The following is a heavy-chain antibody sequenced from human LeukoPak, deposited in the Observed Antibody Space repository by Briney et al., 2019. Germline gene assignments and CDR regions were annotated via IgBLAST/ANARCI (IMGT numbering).Heavy chain of an antibody. CDR1: GFTFSSYA. V-gene: IGHV3-23*01. CDR3: AKDPRGDLWFDY. Sequence: GGSLRLSCAASGFTFSSYAMSWVRQAPGKGLKWVSAISGSGGSTYYADSVKGRFTISRDNSKNTLYLQMNSLRAEDTAVYYCAKDPRGDLWFDYWGQGTLVTVSS. D-gene: IGHD2-21*02. J-gene: IGHJ4*02. CDR2: ISGSGGST.